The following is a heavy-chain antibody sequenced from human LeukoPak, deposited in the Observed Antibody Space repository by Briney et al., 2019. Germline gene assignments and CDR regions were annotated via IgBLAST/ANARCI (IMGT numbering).Heavy chain of an antibody. Sequence: SETLSLTCAVYGGSFSGYYWSWIRQPPGKGLEWIGEINHSGSTNYNPSLKSRVTISVDTSKNQFSLKLSSVTAADTAVYYCARSGWLPRFGWFDPWGQGTLVTVSS. V-gene: IGHV4-34*01. CDR3: ARSGWLPRFGWFDP. D-gene: IGHD5-24*01. J-gene: IGHJ5*02. CDR2: INHSGST. CDR1: GGSFSGYY.